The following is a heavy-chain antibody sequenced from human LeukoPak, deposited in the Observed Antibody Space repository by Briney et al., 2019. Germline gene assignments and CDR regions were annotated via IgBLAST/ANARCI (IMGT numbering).Heavy chain of an antibody. CDR1: GYSFTSYW. CDR2: IYPGDSDT. D-gene: IGHD3-22*01. J-gene: IGHJ4*02. V-gene: IGHV5-51*01. CDR3: ARPYYYDSSGSGRYYFDY. Sequence: GESRKISCKGSGYSFTSYWIGWVRQMPGKGLEWMGIIYPGDSDTRYSPSFQGQVTISADKSISTAYLQWSSLKASDTAMYYCARPYYYDSSGSGRYYFDYWGQGTLVTVSS.